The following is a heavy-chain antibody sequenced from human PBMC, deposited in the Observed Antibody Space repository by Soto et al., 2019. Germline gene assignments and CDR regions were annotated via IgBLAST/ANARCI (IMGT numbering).Heavy chain of an antibody. CDR2: ISGSGGST. D-gene: IGHD3-3*01. J-gene: IGHJ4*02. CDR3: ATQPAVLRFLEWLPNFAFDY. Sequence: GSLRLSCAASGFTFSSYAMSWVRQAPGKGLEWVSAISGSGGSTYYADSVKGRFTISRDNSKNTLYLQMNSLRAEDTAVYYCATQPAVLRFLEWLPNFAFDYWGQGTLVTVSS. V-gene: IGHV3-23*01. CDR1: GFTFSSYA.